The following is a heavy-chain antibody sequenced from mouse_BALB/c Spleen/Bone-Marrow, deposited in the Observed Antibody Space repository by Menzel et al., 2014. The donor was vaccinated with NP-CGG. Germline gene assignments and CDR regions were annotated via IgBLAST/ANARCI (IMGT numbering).Heavy chain of an antibody. Sequence: VQLQQSGPELVKPGASMKITCKASGYSFTGYTMNWVKQSHGKNLEWIGLINPYNGGTSYNQKFKGKAILTVDKSSSTAYMELLSLTSEDSAVYYCARWEYDGVPGFAYWGQGTLVTVSA. D-gene: IGHD2-14*01. J-gene: IGHJ3*01. CDR3: ARWEYDGVPGFAY. CDR1: GYSFTGYT. V-gene: IGHV1-26*01. CDR2: INPYNGGT.